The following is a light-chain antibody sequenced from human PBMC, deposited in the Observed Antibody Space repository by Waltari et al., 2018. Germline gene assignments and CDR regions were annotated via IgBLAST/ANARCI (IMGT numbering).Light chain of an antibody. CDR1: SSNSGSTH. CDR3: AAWDNSLSGPA. CDR2: RND. Sequence: QSVLTQPPSASGTPGQRDTISCSGSSSNSGSTHVYSYQQLPGTAPKLLIYRNDQRPSGVPDRFSGSKSGTSASLAISVLRSEDEADYYCAAWDNSLSGPAFGGGTKLTVL. J-gene: IGLJ2*01. V-gene: IGLV1-47*01.